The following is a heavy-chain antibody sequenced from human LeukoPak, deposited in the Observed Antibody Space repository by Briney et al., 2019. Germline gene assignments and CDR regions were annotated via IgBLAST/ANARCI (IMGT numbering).Heavy chain of an antibody. Sequence: PSETLSLTCTVSGGSITTYWTWIRQPPGKGLEWIGHINYSGSTKYSPSLKSQVTMSIDTSNNQFSLRLTSVTAADTAVYYCARTTEAHSWRTRYYDYYMDVWGKGTTVTVSS. V-gene: IGHV4-59*01. CDR2: INYSGST. D-gene: IGHD6-13*01. CDR3: ARTTEAHSWRTRYYDYYMDV. CDR1: GGSITTY. J-gene: IGHJ6*03.